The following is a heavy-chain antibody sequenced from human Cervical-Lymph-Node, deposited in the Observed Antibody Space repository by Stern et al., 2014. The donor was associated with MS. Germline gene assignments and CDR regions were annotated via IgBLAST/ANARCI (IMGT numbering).Heavy chain of an antibody. CDR3: VRGFYDNRGYFLDY. J-gene: IGHJ4*01. D-gene: IGHD3-22*01. CDR2: IDWDNDK. CDR1: GFSLKTSGMR. Sequence: QITLKESGPALVRPTQTLTLTCTFSGFSLKTSGMRVSWIRQPPGKALEWLARIDWDNDKFYSPSLETRLTISKDTSKNRVVLTVTNVDPADTAIYYCVRGFYDNRGYFLDYWGQGTLVTVSS. V-gene: IGHV2-70*04.